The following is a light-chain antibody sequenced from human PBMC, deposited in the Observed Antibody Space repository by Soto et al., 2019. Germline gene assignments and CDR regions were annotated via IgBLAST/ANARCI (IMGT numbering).Light chain of an antibody. Sequence: DIQMTQSPASLSASVGDRVSITCRASQTISSYLNWYQQKPGAAPKLLIYSASTVHSGVPSRFSGSGFGTDYTLTISSLQPADFAVYYCQQTFRPPHTFGQGTKLDIE. J-gene: IGKJ2*01. CDR1: QTISSY. CDR2: SAS. V-gene: IGKV1-39*01. CDR3: QQTFRPPHT.